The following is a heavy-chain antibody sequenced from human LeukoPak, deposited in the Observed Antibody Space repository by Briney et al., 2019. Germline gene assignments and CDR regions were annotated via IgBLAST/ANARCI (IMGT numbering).Heavy chain of an antibody. CDR1: GGSFSGYY. Sequence: SETLSLTCAVYGGSFSGYYWSWIRQPPGKGLEWIGEINHSGSTNYNPSLKSRVTISVDTSKNQFSLKLSSVTAADTAVYYCARGLRGWSYYYGMDVWGQGTTVTVSS. J-gene: IGHJ6*02. D-gene: IGHD6-19*01. CDR2: INHSGST. V-gene: IGHV4-34*01. CDR3: ARGLRGWSYYYGMDV.